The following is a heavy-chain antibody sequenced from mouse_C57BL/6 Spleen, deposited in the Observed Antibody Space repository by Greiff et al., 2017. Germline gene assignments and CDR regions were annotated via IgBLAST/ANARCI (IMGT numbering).Heavy chain of an antibody. J-gene: IGHJ4*01. Sequence: EVQLQESEGGLVQPGSSMKLSCTASGFTFSDYYMAWVRQVPEKGLEWVANINYDGSSTYYLDSLKSRFIISRDNAKNILYLQMSSLKSEDTATYYCARGGGYYAMDYWGQGTSVTVSS. CDR3: ARGGGYYAMDY. V-gene: IGHV5-16*01. CDR2: INYDGSST. D-gene: IGHD1-1*02. CDR1: GFTFSDYY.